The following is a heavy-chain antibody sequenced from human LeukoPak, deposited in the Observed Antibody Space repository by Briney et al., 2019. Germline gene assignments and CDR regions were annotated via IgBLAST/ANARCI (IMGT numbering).Heavy chain of an antibody. CDR3: ARSLPNYYDSSGYLNY. CDR2: ISAYNGNT. J-gene: IGHJ4*02. V-gene: IGHV1-18*01. CDR1: GYTFTSYG. Sequence: GASVKVSCKASGYTFTSYGISWVRQAPGQGLEWMGWISAYNGNTNYAQKLQGRVTMTTDTSTSTAYMELRSLRSDDTAVYYCARSLPNYYDSSGYLNYWGQGTLVTVSS. D-gene: IGHD3-22*01.